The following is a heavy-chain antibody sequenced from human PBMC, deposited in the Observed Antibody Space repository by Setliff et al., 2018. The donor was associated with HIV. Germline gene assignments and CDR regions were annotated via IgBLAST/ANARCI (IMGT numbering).Heavy chain of an antibody. CDR1: GVSFSGYY. J-gene: IGHJ4*02. CDR2: INHRGIT. Sequence: ASETLSLTCAVYGVSFSGYYWSWIRQPPGKGLEWIGEINHRGITNYSPSLKSRVTISVDTSKNQFSLKLGSVTAADTAVYFCARRFEQWLAFDYWGQGTLVTVSS. D-gene: IGHD6-19*01. V-gene: IGHV4-34*01. CDR3: ARRFEQWLAFDY.